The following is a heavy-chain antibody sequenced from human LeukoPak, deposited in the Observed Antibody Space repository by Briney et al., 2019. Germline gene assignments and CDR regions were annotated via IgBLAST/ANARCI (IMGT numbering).Heavy chain of an antibody. D-gene: IGHD3-10*01. CDR2: INPNSGGT. CDR3: ARDFHTPGVGYYMDV. J-gene: IGHJ6*03. Sequence: ASVKVSCKASGYTFTGYYMYWVRQAPGQGLEWMGWINPNSGGTNYAQKFQGRVTMTRDTSISTAYMELSRLRSDDTAVYYCARDFHTPGVGYYMDVWGKGSTVTVSS. V-gene: IGHV1-2*02. CDR1: GYTFTGYY.